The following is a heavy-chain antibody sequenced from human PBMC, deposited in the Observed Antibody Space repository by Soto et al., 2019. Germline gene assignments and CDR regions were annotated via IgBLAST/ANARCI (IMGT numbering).Heavy chain of an antibody. CDR3: AREGWFGELSGAGGGAYYYYGMDV. V-gene: IGHV3-33*01. Sequence: GGSLRLSCAASGFTFSSYGMHWVRQAPGKGLEWVAVIWYDGSNKYYADSVKGRFTISRDNSKNTLYLQMNSLRAEDTAVYYCAREGWFGELSGAGGGAYYYYGMDVWGQGTTVTVSS. CDR2: IWYDGSNK. D-gene: IGHD3-10*01. CDR1: GFTFSSYG. J-gene: IGHJ6*02.